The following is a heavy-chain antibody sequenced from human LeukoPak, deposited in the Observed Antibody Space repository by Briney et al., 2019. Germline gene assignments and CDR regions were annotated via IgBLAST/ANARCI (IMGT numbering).Heavy chain of an antibody. CDR3: ARANSGYDWKYYYGMDV. Sequence: ASVKVSCKASGYTFTSYGISWVRQAPGQGLEWMGWISAYNGNTNYAQKLQGRVTITADKSTSTAYMELSSLRSEDTAVYYCARANSGYDWKYYYGMDVWGQGTTVTASS. J-gene: IGHJ6*02. D-gene: IGHD5-12*01. CDR1: GYTFTSYG. V-gene: IGHV1-18*01. CDR2: ISAYNGNT.